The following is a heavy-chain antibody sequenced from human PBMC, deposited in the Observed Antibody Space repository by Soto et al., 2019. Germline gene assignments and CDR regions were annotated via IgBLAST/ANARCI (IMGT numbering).Heavy chain of an antibody. CDR3: ARYRCSSTSCSRWFDP. CDR1: GYSFTSYW. J-gene: IGHJ5*02. V-gene: IGHV5-10-1*01. D-gene: IGHD2-2*01. CDR2: IDPSDSYT. Sequence: LGESLKISCKGSGYSFTSYWISWVRQMPGKGLEWMGRIDPSDSYTNYSPSFQGHVTISADKSISTAYLQWSSLKASDTAMYYCARYRCSSTSCSRWFDPWGQGTLVTVSS.